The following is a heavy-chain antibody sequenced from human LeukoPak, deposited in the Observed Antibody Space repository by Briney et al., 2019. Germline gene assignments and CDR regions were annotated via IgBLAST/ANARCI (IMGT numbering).Heavy chain of an antibody. CDR2: INPSGGSA. V-gene: IGHV1-46*01. CDR1: GYTFTSYY. Sequence: ASVKVSCKASGYTFTSYYMHWVRQAPGQGLEWMGIINPSGGSASYAQKFQGRVTMTRDTSTSTVYMELSSLRSEDTAVYYCARSDTAMVFDYWGQGTLVTVSS. J-gene: IGHJ4*02. D-gene: IGHD5-18*01. CDR3: ARSDTAMVFDY.